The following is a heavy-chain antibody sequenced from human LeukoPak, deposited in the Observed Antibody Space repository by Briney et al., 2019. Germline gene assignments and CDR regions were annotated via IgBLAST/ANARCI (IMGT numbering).Heavy chain of an antibody. V-gene: IGHV3-7*01. CDR1: GFTFSNYW. CDR2: IKQDESEK. J-gene: IGHJ4*02. CDR3: ARALDSSSSRYQAFEE. D-gene: IGHD2-2*01. Sequence: RGSLRLSCSASGFTFSNYWMSWVRQAPGKGLEWVANIKQDESEKYYVDSVKGRFTISRDNAKSSLYLQMNSLRAEDTAVYYCARALDSSSSRYQAFEEWGQGTLVTVSS.